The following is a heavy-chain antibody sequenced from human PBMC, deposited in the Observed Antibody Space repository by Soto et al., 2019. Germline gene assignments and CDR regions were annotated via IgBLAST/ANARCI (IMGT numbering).Heavy chain of an antibody. CDR3: SSLSSMDV. J-gene: IGHJ6*02. CDR1: GYTFTSHD. V-gene: IGHV1-8*01. CDR2: INPYSGNT. Sequence: ASVKVSCKASGYTFTSHDIHWLRQASGQGLEWMGSINPYSGNTAFAPKFQDRIAMTRDTSITTAYMELNSLSSGDTAVYFCSSLSSMDVWGQGTTVTVSS. D-gene: IGHD6-6*01.